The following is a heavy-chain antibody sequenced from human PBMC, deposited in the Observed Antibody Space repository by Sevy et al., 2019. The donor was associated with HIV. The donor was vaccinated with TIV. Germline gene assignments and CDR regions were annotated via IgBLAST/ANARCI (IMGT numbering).Heavy chain of an antibody. CDR2: SYYRSTWHK. CDR1: GDSVSRNGAA. V-gene: IGHV6-1*01. J-gene: IGHJ4*02. Sequence: SQTLSLTCVISGDSVSRNGAAWNWIRQSPSRGLERLGRSYYRSTWHKDYAISVKSRLTITPDTSKNQFFLQLNSVTPEDTAMYYYARAVAGVYYFDYWGQGTLVTVSS. D-gene: IGHD6-19*01. CDR3: ARAVAGVYYFDY.